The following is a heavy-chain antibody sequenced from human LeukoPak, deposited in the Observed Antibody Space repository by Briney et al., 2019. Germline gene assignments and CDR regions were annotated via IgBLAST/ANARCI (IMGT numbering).Heavy chain of an antibody. Sequence: GGSLRLSCTASGFTFGDYAMSWVRQAPGKGLEWVGFIRSKAYGGTTEYAASVKGRFTISRDDSKSIAYLQMNSLKTEDTAVYYCTREAGIVGTYYYYGMDVWGQGTTVIVSS. V-gene: IGHV3-49*04. J-gene: IGHJ6*02. D-gene: IGHD1-26*01. CDR1: GFTFGDYA. CDR2: IRSKAYGGTT. CDR3: TREAGIVGTYYYYGMDV.